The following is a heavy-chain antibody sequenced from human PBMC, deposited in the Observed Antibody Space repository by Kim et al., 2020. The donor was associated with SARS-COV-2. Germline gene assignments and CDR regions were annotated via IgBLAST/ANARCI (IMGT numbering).Heavy chain of an antibody. Sequence: GGSLRLSCSGSGFFFSNYTMNWVRQAPGKGLEWVSSISSDSTTKNYEDSMKGRFTISRDNSKNSLDLQMTSLRVEDTAVYYCSRDRLSAIEGGISFYYTDVWGGGATVTLSS. CDR2: ISSDSTTK. V-gene: IGHV3-21*01. CDR3: SRDRLSAIEGGISFYYTDV. D-gene: IGHD6-6*01. J-gene: IGHJ6*03. CDR1: GFFFSNYT.